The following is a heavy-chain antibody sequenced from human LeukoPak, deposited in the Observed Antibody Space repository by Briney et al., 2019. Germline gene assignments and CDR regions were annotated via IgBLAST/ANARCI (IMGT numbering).Heavy chain of an antibody. D-gene: IGHD6-13*01. V-gene: IGHV4-4*02. Sequence: KASETLSLTCAVSGGSISSSNWWSWVRQPPGKGLEWIGEIYHSGSTNYNPSLKSRVTISVDKSKNQFSLKLSSVTAADTAVYYCARYSSSWYVVGDYWGQGTLVTVSS. J-gene: IGHJ4*02. CDR1: GGSISSSNW. CDR2: IYHSGST. CDR3: ARYSSSWYVVGDY.